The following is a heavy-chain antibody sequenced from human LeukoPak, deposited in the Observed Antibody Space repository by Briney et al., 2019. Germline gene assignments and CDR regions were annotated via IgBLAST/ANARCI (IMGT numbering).Heavy chain of an antibody. CDR3: ARAGRGTSSRALDY. V-gene: IGHV4-38-2*01. CDR1: GHSTTRGYY. CDR2: INDSGST. Sequence: SETLSLTCAISGHSTTRGYYWAWFRQSPGKGLEWIGDINDSGSTNSSPSLKSRVVISLDTSKSQLSLKLSPATAADTATYFCARAGRGTSSRALDYWGQGTLVTVSS. D-gene: IGHD1-1*01. J-gene: IGHJ4*02.